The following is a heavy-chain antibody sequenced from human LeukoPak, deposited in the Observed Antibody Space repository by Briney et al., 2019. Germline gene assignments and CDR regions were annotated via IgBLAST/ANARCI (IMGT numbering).Heavy chain of an antibody. CDR2: ISGSGGST. V-gene: IGHV3-23*01. CDR1: GFTFSTYG. Sequence: GGSLRLSCVASGFTFSTYGMSWVRQAPGKGLEWVSAISGSGGSTYYADSVKGRFTISRDNSKNTLYLQMNSLRAEDAAVYYCAKVPSDPSEPLPPHAFDIWGQGTMVTVSS. CDR3: AKVPSDPSEPLPPHAFDI. J-gene: IGHJ3*02. D-gene: IGHD1-14*01.